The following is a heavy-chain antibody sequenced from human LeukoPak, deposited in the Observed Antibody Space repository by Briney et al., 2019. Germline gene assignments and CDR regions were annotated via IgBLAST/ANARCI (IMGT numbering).Heavy chain of an antibody. V-gene: IGHV3-74*01. J-gene: IGHJ4*02. CDR2: ISGDGSST. CDR1: GFTFSSYW. Sequence: SGGSLRLSCAASGFTFSSYWMHWVRQTPGKGLVWVSRISGDGSSTTYAESVKGRFTISRDNAKNTLYLQMNSLRAEDTAVYYCARELPFDYWGQETLVTVSS. CDR3: ARELPFDY.